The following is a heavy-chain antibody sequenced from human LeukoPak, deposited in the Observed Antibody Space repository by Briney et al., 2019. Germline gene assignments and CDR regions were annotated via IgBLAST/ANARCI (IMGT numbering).Heavy chain of an antibody. CDR2: ITSDGSTT. V-gene: IGHV3-74*01. J-gene: IGHJ4*02. D-gene: IGHD5-12*01. CDR3: ARDRGYVPDY. CDR1: GFTFSSYW. Sequence: GGSLRLSCAGSGFTFSSYWMHWVRQAPGKGLVWVSRITSDGSTTTYADSVKGRFTISRDNAKNTLYLQMNSLRAEDTAVYYCARDRGYVPDYWGQGTLVTVSS.